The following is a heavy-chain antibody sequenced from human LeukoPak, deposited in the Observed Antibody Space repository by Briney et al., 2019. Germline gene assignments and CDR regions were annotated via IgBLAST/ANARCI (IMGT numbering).Heavy chain of an antibody. CDR2: INDVGSHI. V-gene: IGHV3-21*01. D-gene: IGHD3-10*01. CDR1: GFTFSNSA. J-gene: IGHJ4*02. Sequence: GGSLRLSCAASGFTFSNSAMNWVRQAPGKGLEWVSSINDVGSHIYYADSVRGRFTISRDNAKTSVYLQMNNLRPEDTAVYYCAKEALFRGVHGNYFDYWGQGTLDTVSS. CDR3: AKEALFRGVHGNYFDY.